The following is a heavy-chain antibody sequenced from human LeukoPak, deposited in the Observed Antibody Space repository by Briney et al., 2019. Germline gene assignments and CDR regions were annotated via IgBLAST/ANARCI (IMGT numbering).Heavy chain of an antibody. Sequence: GGSLRLSCAASGFTFSSYSMNWVRQAPGKGLEWVSFISTSSSYIHNADSVKGRFTISRDNAKNSLYLQMNSLRADDTAVYYCVRVRYCSSTTCYGGWFDPWGQGALVTVSS. D-gene: IGHD2-2*01. V-gene: IGHV3-21*01. CDR1: GFTFSSYS. CDR3: VRVRYCSSTTCYGGWFDP. J-gene: IGHJ5*02. CDR2: ISTSSSYI.